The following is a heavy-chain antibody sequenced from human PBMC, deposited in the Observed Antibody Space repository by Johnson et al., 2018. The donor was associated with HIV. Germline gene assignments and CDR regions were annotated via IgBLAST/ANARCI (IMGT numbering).Heavy chain of an antibody. D-gene: IGHD6-13*01. J-gene: IGHJ3*02. Sequence: VQLVESGGGLVKPGGSLRLSCAASGFTFSDAWMSWVRQAPGKGLEWVGRIKSKTDGGTIDYAAPVKGRFTISRDDSKNTLYLQMKSLKIEDTAVYYCTTAASSSWYGEDAFDIWGQGTMVTVSS. V-gene: IGHV3-15*01. CDR1: GFTFSDAW. CDR3: TTAASSSWYGEDAFDI. CDR2: IKSKTDGGTI.